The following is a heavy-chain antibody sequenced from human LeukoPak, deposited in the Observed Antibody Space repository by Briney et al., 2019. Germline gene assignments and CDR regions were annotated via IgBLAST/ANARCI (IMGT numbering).Heavy chain of an antibody. CDR3: ARDYTYWGRPYYFDY. D-gene: IGHD3-16*01. CDR2: TGTTGDT. CDR1: GFTFSSYD. Sequence: GGSLRLSCAASGFTFSSYDMHWVRQATGKGLEGVSGTGTTGDTYYPGSVKGRFTISRDNAKNSLYLQMNSLRAEDTAVYYCARDYTYWGRPYYFDYWGQGTLVTVSS. V-gene: IGHV3-13*01. J-gene: IGHJ4*02.